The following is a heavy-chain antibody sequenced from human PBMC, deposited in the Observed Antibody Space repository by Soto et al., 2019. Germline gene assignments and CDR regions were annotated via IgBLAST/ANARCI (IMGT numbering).Heavy chain of an antibody. D-gene: IGHD6-19*01. CDR1: GGTFSSYA. V-gene: IGHV1-69*13. J-gene: IGHJ4*02. CDR2: IIPIFGTA. Sequence: GASVKVSCKASGGTFSSYAISWVRQAPGQGLEWMGGIIPIFGTANYAQKFQGRVTITADESTSTAYMELSSLRSEDTAVYYCARDFGAVAGRGFDYWGQGTLVTVSS. CDR3: ARDFGAVAGRGFDY.